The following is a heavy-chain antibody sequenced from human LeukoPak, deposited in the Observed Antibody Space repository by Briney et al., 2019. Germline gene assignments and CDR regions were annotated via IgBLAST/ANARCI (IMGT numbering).Heavy chain of an antibody. J-gene: IGHJ4*02. D-gene: IGHD6-6*01. Sequence: SETLSLTCSVSGVSVSSGSNYWGWVRQPPGKTLEWIGSIYSSGSTYYNPSLKSRVLILIDTAKNHFSLNLSSVTAADTAVYYCARGGGSSPFDYWGQGTLVTVSS. CDR2: IYSSGST. CDR1: GVSVSSGSNY. CDR3: ARGGGSSPFDY. V-gene: IGHV4-39*07.